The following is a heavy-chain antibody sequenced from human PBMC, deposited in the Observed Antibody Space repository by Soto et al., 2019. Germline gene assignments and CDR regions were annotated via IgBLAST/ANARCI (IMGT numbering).Heavy chain of an antibody. Sequence: ASVKVSCKASGYTFTSYYMHWVRQAPGQGLEWMGIINPSGGSTSYAQKFQGRVTMTRDTSTSTVYMELSSLRSEDTAVYYCARGGPRTTVTTPFDYWGQGTLVTVSS. CDR3: ARGGPRTTVTTPFDY. D-gene: IGHD4-17*01. J-gene: IGHJ4*02. CDR2: INPSGGST. V-gene: IGHV1-46*03. CDR1: GYTFTSYY.